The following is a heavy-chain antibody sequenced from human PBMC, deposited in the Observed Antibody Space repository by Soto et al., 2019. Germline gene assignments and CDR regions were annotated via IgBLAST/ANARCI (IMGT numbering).Heavy chain of an antibody. J-gene: IGHJ3*02. CDR1: GDSISSHY. CDR3: ARGYYYGSGSYPDAFDI. D-gene: IGHD3-10*01. V-gene: IGHV4-59*08. Sequence: SETLSLTCTVSGDSISSHYWSWIRQPPGKGLEWIGYIFYSGSTNYNPSLKSRVTKSVDTSKNQFSLKLSSVTAADTAVYYCARGYYYGSGSYPDAFDIWGQGTMVTVSS. CDR2: IFYSGST.